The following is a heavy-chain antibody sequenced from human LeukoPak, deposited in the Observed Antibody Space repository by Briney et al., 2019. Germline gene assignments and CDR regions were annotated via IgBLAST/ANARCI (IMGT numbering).Heavy chain of an antibody. J-gene: IGHJ4*02. V-gene: IGHV3-30*01. CDR3: ARAGDYGDDN. CDR2: ISSDGSSK. CDR1: GYAFSDYA. Sequence: GGSLRLSCAASGYAFSDYAMCWVRQAPGKGLEWVAVISSDGSSKYYADSMEGRFPISRDNSKNTLYLQMNSLRAEDTAVYYCARAGDYGDDNWGQGTLVTVSS. D-gene: IGHD4-17*01.